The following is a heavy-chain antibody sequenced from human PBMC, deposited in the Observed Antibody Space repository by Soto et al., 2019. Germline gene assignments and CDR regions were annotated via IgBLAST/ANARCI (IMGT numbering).Heavy chain of an antibody. V-gene: IGHV3-64*01. CDR3: ARGYDYGDY. CDR2: INTNGAST. CDR1: GFTFSSYS. Sequence: EVQLVESGGGLVQPGGSLRLSCAASGFTFSSYSMHWVRQAPGKGLEYVSAINTNGASTYYASSVRGRFTISRDNFKKMPYLQMGSLRAEDMAVYYCARGYDYGDYWGQGTLVTVSS. D-gene: IGHD2-15*01. J-gene: IGHJ4*02.